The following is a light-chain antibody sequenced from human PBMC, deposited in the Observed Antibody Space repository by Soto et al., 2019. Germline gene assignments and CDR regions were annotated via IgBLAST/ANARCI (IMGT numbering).Light chain of an antibody. V-gene: IGLV1-47*02. CDR1: SSSIGSNY. Sequence: QSVLTQPPSASGTPGQRVSISCSGSSSSIGSNYVYWYQHLPGTAPKLLIHTNDQRPSGVPDRFSGSKSGTSASLAISGLRSEDEADYNCASWDDRLSGYVFGTGTKLTVL. J-gene: IGLJ1*01. CDR2: TND. CDR3: ASWDDRLSGYV.